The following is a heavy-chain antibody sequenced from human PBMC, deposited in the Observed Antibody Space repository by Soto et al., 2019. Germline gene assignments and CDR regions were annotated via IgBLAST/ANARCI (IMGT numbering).Heavy chain of an antibody. CDR1: GYTFTGYY. V-gene: IGHV1-2*04. D-gene: IGHD5-18*01. CDR3: ARDTAMVKRMELGPSTYYYYGMDV. CDR2: INPNSGGT. J-gene: IGHJ6*02. Sequence: GASVKVSCKASGYTFTGYYMHWVRQAPGQGLEWMGWINPNSGGTNYAQKFQGWVTMTRDTSISTAYMELSRLRSDDTAVYYCARDTAMVKRMELGPSTYYYYGMDVWGQGTTVTVSS.